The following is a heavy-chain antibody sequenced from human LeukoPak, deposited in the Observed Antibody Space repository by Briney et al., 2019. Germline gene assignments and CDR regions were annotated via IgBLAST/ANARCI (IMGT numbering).Heavy chain of an antibody. CDR1: GFIFSHYA. V-gene: IGHV3-30*18. Sequence: HTGGSLRLSCAASGFIFSHYAMHWVRQAPGKGLEWVAVKSYDGSNEYYSDSVKGRFTISRDNSKSTLYLQMNSLRAEDTAVYFCAKRSAYDRTDQGYYFDSWGQGALVTVSS. CDR3: AKRSAYDRTDQGYYFDS. CDR2: KSYDGSNE. J-gene: IGHJ4*02. D-gene: IGHD3-22*01.